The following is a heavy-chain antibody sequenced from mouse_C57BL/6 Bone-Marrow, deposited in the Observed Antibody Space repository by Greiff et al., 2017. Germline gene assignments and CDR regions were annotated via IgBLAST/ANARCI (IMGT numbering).Heavy chain of an antibody. CDR3: ARSSYYGYVYYAMDY. CDR1: GYTFTSYW. D-gene: IGHD2-2*01. CDR2: IHPNSGST. J-gene: IGHJ4*01. V-gene: IGHV1-64*01. Sequence: QVQLQQSGAELVKPGASVKLSCKASGYTFTSYWMHWVKQRPGQGLEWIGMIHPNSGSTNYNEKFKSKATLTVDKSSSTAYMQLSSLTSEDSAVYYCARSSYYGYVYYAMDYWGQGTSVTVSS.